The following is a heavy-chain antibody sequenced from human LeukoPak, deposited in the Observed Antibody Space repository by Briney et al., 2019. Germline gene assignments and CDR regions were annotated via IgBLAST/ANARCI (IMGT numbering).Heavy chain of an antibody. D-gene: IGHD6-13*01. V-gene: IGHV3-64D*06. CDR2: ITSNGDST. CDR3: VKDQGEYSSSWYYFDN. J-gene: IGHJ4*02. Sequence: GGSLRLSCSTSGFIFSSYPMHWVHQPPGKGLEYVSGITSNGDSTNYADSVKGRFTISRDNSKNTLSLHMSSLRAEDTAVYYCVKDQGEYSSSWYYFDNWGQGTLVTVSS. CDR1: GFIFSSYP.